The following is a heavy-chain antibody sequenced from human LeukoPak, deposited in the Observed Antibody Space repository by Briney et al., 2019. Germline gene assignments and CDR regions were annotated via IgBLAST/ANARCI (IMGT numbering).Heavy chain of an antibody. CDR2: IVGSGVTT. Sequence: GGSLRLSCAASGFTFSTFAMIWVRQPPGKGLEWVSGIVGSGVTTYYADSVKGRFTISRDNSKNTLYLHMNGLRVEDTAIYYCARDERWIQFNYWGQGTLATVSS. CDR3: ARDERWIQFNY. J-gene: IGHJ4*02. D-gene: IGHD5-18*01. CDR1: GFTFSTFA. V-gene: IGHV3-23*01.